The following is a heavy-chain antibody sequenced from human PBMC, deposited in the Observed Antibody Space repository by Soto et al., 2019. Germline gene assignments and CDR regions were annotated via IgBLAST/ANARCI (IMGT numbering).Heavy chain of an antibody. CDR2: ISAYNGNT. J-gene: IGHJ5*02. Sequence: APVKVSCKASGYTFTSQRIGWVRQATGQGLEWMGGISAYNGNTNYAQKLQGRVTMTTDTSTSTAYMELRSLRSDDTAVYYRAREYYGSGRLNAHNWFDPWGQ. CDR1: GYTFTSQR. V-gene: IGHV1-18*01. D-gene: IGHD3-10*01. CDR3: AREYYGSGRLNAHNWFDP.